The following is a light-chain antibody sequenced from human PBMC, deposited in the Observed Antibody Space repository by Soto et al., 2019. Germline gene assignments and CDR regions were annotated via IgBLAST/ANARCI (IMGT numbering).Light chain of an antibody. CDR3: QQRSNWPPDT. CDR2: DAS. J-gene: IGKJ2*01. V-gene: IGKV3-11*01. Sequence: EIVLTQSPATLSLSPGERATLSCRASQSVSSYLAWYQQKPGQAPRLLIYDASNRATGIPARFSGSGPGTDFALTISSLVPEDFAVYYCQQRSNWPPDTFGQGTKLHIK. CDR1: QSVSSY.